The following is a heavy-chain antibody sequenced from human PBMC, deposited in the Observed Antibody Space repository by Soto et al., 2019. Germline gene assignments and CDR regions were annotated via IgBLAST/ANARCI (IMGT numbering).Heavy chain of an antibody. CDR1: GGDLSNSG. CDR3: AKDDAAGFKS. V-gene: IGHV1-69*04. Sequence: QVNLVQSGTEMKKPGSSVMVSCKVSGGDLSNSGISWVRQAPGQGLEWMGGIFPLLAMVDYSQKVQGRVTISADESTNTAYMDLGSLRSADTAVYYYAKDDAAGFKSWGQGTLVIVSS. J-gene: IGHJ4*02. CDR2: IFPLLAMV. D-gene: IGHD6-13*01.